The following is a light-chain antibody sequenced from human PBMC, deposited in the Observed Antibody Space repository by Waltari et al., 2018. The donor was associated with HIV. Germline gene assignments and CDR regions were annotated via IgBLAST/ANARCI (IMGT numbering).Light chain of an antibody. CDR1: SSNIGSNT. Sequence: QSVLTQPPSASGTPGQRVSISCSGSSSNIGSNTVNWYQQLPGTAPKLLIYTDNQRPSGVPDRFSVSKSDTSASLAISGLQSEDEADYYCSTWDDGLDGPVFGGGTKLTVL. V-gene: IGLV1-44*01. CDR3: STWDDGLDGPV. CDR2: TDN. J-gene: IGLJ3*02.